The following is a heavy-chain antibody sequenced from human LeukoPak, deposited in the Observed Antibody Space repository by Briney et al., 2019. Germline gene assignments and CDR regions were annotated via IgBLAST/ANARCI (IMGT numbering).Heavy chain of an antibody. J-gene: IGHJ4*02. Sequence: GGSLRFSCAASGFTVSSNYMSWVRQAQGKGLEWDSVIYSGGSTYYADSVKGRFTISRDNSKNTLYLQMNSLRAEDTAVYYCARDYSPGYSSSWYRLDWGQGTLVTVSS. CDR3: ARDYSPGYSSSWYRLD. V-gene: IGHV3-66*02. CDR1: GFTVSSNY. D-gene: IGHD6-13*01. CDR2: IYSGGST.